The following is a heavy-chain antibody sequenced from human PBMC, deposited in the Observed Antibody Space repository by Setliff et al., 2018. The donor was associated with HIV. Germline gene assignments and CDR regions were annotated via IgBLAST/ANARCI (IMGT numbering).Heavy chain of an antibody. CDR2: ITGSGAST. J-gene: IGHJ3*02. D-gene: IGHD1-26*01. Sequence: GGSLRLSCAASGFTFSSYAMSWVRQAPGKGLEWVSAITGSGASTYYADSVKGRFTISRDNSKNTLYLQMNSLSAADTAVYYCARGGSYSHGAFDIWGQGTMVTVSS. V-gene: IGHV3-23*01. CDR1: GFTFSSYA. CDR3: ARGGSYSHGAFDI.